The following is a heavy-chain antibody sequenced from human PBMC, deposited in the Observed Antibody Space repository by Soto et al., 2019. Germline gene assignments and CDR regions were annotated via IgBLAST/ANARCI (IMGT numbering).Heavy chain of an antibody. V-gene: IGHV1-18*01. D-gene: IGHD6-19*01. CDR2: ISAYDDKT. J-gene: IGHJ4*02. CDR3: ASDRLIAVTGLLRN. Sequence: QVQLVQSGAEVKKPGASVKVSCKTSGYPFTSYGINWVRQAPGPGPEWMGWISAYDDKTIYSQKFQGRVTLTADTSTTTAYMELRRLRFDDTAVYYWASDRLIAVTGLLRNWCQGTLVTVSS. CDR1: GYPFTSYG.